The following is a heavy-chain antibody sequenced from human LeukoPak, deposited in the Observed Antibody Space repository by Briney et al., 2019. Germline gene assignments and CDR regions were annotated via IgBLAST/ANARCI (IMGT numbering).Heavy chain of an antibody. CDR1: GGSISSSSYY. V-gene: IGHV4-39*07. CDR3: ARDQRQEGWFDP. J-gene: IGHJ5*02. CDR2: IYYSGST. D-gene: IGHD5-24*01. Sequence: SETLSLTFTVSGGSISSSSYYWGWIRQPPGKGLEWIGSIYYSGSTYYNPSLKSRVTISVDTSKNQFSLKLSSVTAADTAVYYCARDQRQEGWFDPWGQGTLVTVSS.